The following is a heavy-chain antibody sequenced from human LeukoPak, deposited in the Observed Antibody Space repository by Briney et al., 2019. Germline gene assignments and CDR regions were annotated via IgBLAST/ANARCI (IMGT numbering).Heavy chain of an antibody. CDR2: IIPIFGTA. V-gene: IGHV1-69*13. D-gene: IGHD6-25*01. CDR1: GGTFSSYA. Sequence: ASVKVSCKASGGTFSSYAISWVRQAPGQGLEWMGGIIPIFGTANYAQKFQGRVTITADESTNTTYMELRSLRCEDTAVYYCAREKVAAAGADAFDIWGQGTMVTVSS. CDR3: AREKVAAAGADAFDI. J-gene: IGHJ3*02.